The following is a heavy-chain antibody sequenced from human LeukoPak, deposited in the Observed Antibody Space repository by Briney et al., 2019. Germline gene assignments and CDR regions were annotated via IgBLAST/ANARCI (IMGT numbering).Heavy chain of an antibody. CDR1: GGSISSSSYY. V-gene: IGHV4-39*01. Sequence: SETLSLTCTVSGGSISSSSYYWGWIRQPPGKGLEWFGSIYYSGSTYYNPSLKSRVTISVDTSKNQFSLKLSSVTAADTAVYYCARPKIAAAGTNYYYMDVWGKGTTVTVSS. CDR2: IYYSGST. CDR3: ARPKIAAAGTNYYYMDV. D-gene: IGHD6-13*01. J-gene: IGHJ6*03.